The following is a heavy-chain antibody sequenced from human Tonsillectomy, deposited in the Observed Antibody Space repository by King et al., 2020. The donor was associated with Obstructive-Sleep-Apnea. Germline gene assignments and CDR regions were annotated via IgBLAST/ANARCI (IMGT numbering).Heavy chain of an antibody. CDR2: LYSDGNA. J-gene: IGHJ5*02. V-gene: IGHV3-66*01. CDR3: ARGPGFCNSITCLNWFDP. D-gene: IGHD2/OR15-2a*01. CDR1: GFTVSSNY. Sequence: VQLVESGGGLVQLGGSLRLSCAASGFTVSSNYIALVRQAPGKGLELFSVLYSDGNAMYADSVKGRFAVSRDNSKNTLYLEMNTLRAEDTAVYYCARGPGFCNSITCLNWFDPWGQGTLVTVSS.